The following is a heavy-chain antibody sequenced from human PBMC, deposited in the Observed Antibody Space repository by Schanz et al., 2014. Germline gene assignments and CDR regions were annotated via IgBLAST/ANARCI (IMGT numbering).Heavy chain of an antibody. CDR2: IKSDGSST. V-gene: IGHV3-74*02. D-gene: IGHD2-2*03. CDR3: ARAGYCTSVSCSLFVSDY. CDR1: GFTFSSYW. Sequence: EVQLLESGGGLVQPGGSLRLSCEASGFTFSSYWMHWVRQVPGKGLVWVSRIKSDGSSTSYADSVKGRFTISRDNAKNTLYLQMNSLRAEDTAVYYCARAGYCTSVSCSLFVSDYWGQGTLVTVSS. J-gene: IGHJ4*02.